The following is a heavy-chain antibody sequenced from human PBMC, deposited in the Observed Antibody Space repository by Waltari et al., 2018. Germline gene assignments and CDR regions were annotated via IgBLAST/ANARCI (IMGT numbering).Heavy chain of an antibody. Sequence: QLQLQESGPGLVKPSETLSLTCTVSGGSISSSSSYWGWLRQPPGKGLEWIGSIYYSGSTYYNPSLKSRVTISVDTSKNQFSLKLSSVTAADTAVYYCARLEIVVVPAAIWNWGQGTLVTVSS. V-gene: IGHV4-39*01. J-gene: IGHJ4*02. CDR2: IYYSGST. CDR1: GGSISSSSSY. D-gene: IGHD2-2*01. CDR3: ARLEIVVVPAAIWN.